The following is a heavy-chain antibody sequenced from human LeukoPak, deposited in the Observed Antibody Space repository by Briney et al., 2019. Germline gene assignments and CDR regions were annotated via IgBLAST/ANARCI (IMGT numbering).Heavy chain of an antibody. V-gene: IGHV3-48*04. CDR2: TT. Sequence: TTYCADSVKGRFTISRDNARNSLYLQMNSLRAEDTAVYYCAKGPSSSWSPVDYWGQGTLVTVSS. J-gene: IGHJ4*02. D-gene: IGHD6-13*01. CDR3: AKGPSSSWSPVDY.